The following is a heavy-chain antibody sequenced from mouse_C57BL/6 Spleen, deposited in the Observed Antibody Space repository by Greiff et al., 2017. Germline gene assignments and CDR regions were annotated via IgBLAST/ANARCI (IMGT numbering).Heavy chain of an antibody. CDR2: IDPETGGT. D-gene: IGHD2-2*01. V-gene: IGHV1-15*01. Sequence: VKLMESGAELVRPGASVTLSCKASGYTFTDYEMHWVKQTPVHGLEWIGAIDPETGGTAYNQKFKGKAILTADKSSSTAYMELRSLTSEDSAVYYCTRGEVTTRAMDYWGQGTSVTVSS. CDR3: TRGEVTTRAMDY. CDR1: GYTFTDYE. J-gene: IGHJ4*01.